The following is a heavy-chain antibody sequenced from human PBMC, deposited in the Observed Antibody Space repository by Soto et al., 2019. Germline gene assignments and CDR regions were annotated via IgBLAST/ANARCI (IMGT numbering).Heavy chain of an antibody. D-gene: IGHD2-15*01. CDR3: APLSVSLSGPYGIHV. J-gene: IGHJ6*02. V-gene: IGHV4-39*01. CDR2: MLYSGRT. CDR1: GYSVSSSDYY. Sequence: ASETLSLTCSVSGYSVSSSDYYWAWIRQPPGKGLEWIGSMLYSGRTYYNPSLKSRVTLSVDTSKNQFSVRLNSVAASDTAVYYCAPLSVSLSGPYGIHVWGQGTTVTVSS.